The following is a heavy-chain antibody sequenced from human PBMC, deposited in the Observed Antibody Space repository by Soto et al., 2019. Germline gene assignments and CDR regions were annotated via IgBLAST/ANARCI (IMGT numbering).Heavy chain of an antibody. D-gene: IGHD3-3*01. CDR3: ARDPTPKGRIRFWNDY. J-gene: IGHJ4*02. CDR1: GFTFSSYG. CDR2: IWYDGSNK. V-gene: IGHV3-33*01. Sequence: QVQLVESGGGVVQSGRSLRLSCAASGFTFSSYGMHWVRQAPGKGLEWVAVIWYDGSNKYYADSVKGRFTISRDNSKNTLYQKQTSLRPGNRAFYYWARDPTPKGRIRFWNDYGGQGPLATVS.